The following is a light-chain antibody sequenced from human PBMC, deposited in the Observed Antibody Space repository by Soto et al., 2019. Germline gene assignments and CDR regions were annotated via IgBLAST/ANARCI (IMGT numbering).Light chain of an antibody. CDR2: GAS. Sequence: EILMTRSPATLSVSPGDTATLSXRASQSVSDSLAWYQQRPGQAPRLLIYGASSRATGIPDRFSGTGSGTDFTLTISRLEPADFAVYFCQQYGNSPWTFGPGTKVDIK. V-gene: IGKV3-20*01. CDR3: QQYGNSPWT. CDR1: QSVSDS. J-gene: IGKJ1*01.